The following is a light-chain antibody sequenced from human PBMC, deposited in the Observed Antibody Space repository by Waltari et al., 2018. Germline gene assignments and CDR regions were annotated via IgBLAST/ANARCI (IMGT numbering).Light chain of an antibody. CDR1: QSISYW. Sequence: DIQMTQSPSTLSASVGDRVTITCRASQSISYWLAWYQQKPGKAPKLLIYKAANLKSGVPSRCSGSGSGTEFTLTISSLQPDDFATYYCQQHNSYSWTFGQGTKVEIK. CDR3: QQHNSYSWT. V-gene: IGKV1-5*03. CDR2: KAA. J-gene: IGKJ1*01.